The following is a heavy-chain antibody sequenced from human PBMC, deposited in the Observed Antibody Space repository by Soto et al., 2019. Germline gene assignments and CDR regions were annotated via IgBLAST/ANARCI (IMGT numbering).Heavy chain of an antibody. CDR2: ISSSSSYI. V-gene: IGHV3-21*01. CDR1: GFTFSSYS. Sequence: EVQLVESGGGLVKPGGSLRLSCAASGFTFSSYSMNWVRQAPGKGLEWVSSISSSSSYIYYADSVKGRFTISRDNTKNSLYLQMNSLRAEDTAVYYFARDHTGLGWFDPWGQGTLVTVSS. D-gene: IGHD4-17*01. J-gene: IGHJ5*02. CDR3: ARDHTGLGWFDP.